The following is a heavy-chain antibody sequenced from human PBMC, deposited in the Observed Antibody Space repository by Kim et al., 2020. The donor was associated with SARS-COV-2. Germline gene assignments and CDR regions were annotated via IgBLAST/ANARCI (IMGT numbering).Heavy chain of an antibody. D-gene: IGHD4-17*01. V-gene: IGHV4-30-2*04. Sequence: PKSRVTISVDTSKNQFSLKLSSVTAADTAVYYCARWRYGDYGDYGWFDPWGQGTLVTVSS. CDR3: ARWRYGDYGDYGWFDP. J-gene: IGHJ5*02.